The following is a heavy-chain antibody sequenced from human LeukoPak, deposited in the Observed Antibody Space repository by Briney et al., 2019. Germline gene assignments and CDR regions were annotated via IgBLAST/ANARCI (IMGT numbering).Heavy chain of an antibody. CDR2: ISGHADST. D-gene: IGHD6-19*01. J-gene: IGHJ4*02. Sequence: GGSLRLSCAASGFTFDDYAMHWVRQPPGKGLEWVSLISGHADSTFYADSVKGRFTISRDNSKNSVFLQMNSLSTEDTALYYCARDPNSGENYWGQGTLVTVSS. V-gene: IGHV3-43*02. CDR3: ARDPNSGENY. CDR1: GFTFDDYA.